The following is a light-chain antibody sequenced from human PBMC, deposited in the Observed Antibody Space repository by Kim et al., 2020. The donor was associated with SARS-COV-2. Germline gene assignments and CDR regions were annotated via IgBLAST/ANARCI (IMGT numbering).Light chain of an antibody. CDR2: DDN. V-gene: IGLV6-57*03. J-gene: IGLJ7*01. CDR1: SGSIASNY. CDR3: QSYDSSNHAV. Sequence: KTVTISCTRGSGSIASNYVQWYQQRPGSAPTTVIYDDNQRPSGVPDRFSGSIDSSSNSASLTISGLKTEDEADYYCQSYDSSNHAVFGGGTQLTVL.